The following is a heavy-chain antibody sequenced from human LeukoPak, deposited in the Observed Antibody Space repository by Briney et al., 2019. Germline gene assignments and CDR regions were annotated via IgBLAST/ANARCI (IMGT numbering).Heavy chain of an antibody. V-gene: IGHV3-11*01. Sequence: TGGSLRLSCAASGFTFSDYYMSWIRQAPGKGLEWVSYISSSGSTIYYADSVKGRFTISRDNAKNSLYLQMNSLRAEDTAVYYCARGYYYDSSGYSLDYWGQGTLVTVSS. D-gene: IGHD3-22*01. CDR1: GFTFSDYY. CDR3: ARGYYYDSSGYSLDY. CDR2: ISSSGSTI. J-gene: IGHJ4*02.